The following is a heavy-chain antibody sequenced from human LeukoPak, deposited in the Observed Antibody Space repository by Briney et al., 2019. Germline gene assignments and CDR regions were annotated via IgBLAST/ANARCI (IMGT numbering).Heavy chain of an antibody. J-gene: IGHJ6*03. Sequence: GASVKVSCKASGYTFTSYAISWVRQAPGQGLEWMGGIIPIFGTANYAQKFQGRVTITADESTSTAYMELSSLRSEDTAVYYCARHWELVPYYMDVWGKGTTVTISS. CDR2: IIPIFGTA. D-gene: IGHD1-26*01. CDR3: ARHWELVPYYMDV. V-gene: IGHV1-69*13. CDR1: GYTFTSYA.